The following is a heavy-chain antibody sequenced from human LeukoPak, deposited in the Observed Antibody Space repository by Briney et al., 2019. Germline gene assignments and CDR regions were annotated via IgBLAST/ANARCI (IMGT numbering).Heavy chain of an antibody. Sequence: PGGSLRLSCAASGFTFSNYAMSWVRQAPGKGLEWVSYITGSSSPIYYADSVKGRFTVSRDNAKNSLYLQMNSLRDEDTAVYYCTRDPHALDYWGQGTLVTVSS. V-gene: IGHV3-48*02. CDR3: TRDPHALDY. CDR2: ITGSSSPI. CDR1: GFTFSNYA. J-gene: IGHJ4*02.